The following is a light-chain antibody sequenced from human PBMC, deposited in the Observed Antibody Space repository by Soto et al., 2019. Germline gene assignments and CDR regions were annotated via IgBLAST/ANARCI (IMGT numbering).Light chain of an antibody. CDR3: CSYVDGGSYV. CDR1: SSDVGANNF. Sequence: QSALTQPASVSGSPGQSITISCAGTSSDVGANNFVSWYQQHPGKAPKLTIYEGNKRPSGVSYRFSGAKSGNMASLTISGLQSEDEADYYCCSYVDGGSYVFGTGTKGTV. J-gene: IGLJ1*01. CDR2: EGN. V-gene: IGLV2-23*01.